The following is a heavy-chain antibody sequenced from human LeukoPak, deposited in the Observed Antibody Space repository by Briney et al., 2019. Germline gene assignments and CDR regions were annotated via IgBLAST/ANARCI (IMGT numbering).Heavy chain of an antibody. CDR2: TRGCGGSI. D-gene: IGHD3-22*01. V-gene: IGHV3-23*01. CDR3: AKEKEYGYYDSSGSLFDY. CDR1: GLTFSSPA. J-gene: IGHJ4*02. Sequence: GGSLRLSCAASGLTFSSPAVNWVRPAPGEGLEWVSATRGCGGSIYYADTVKGRFTIARDHSKNTLYLQMNSLRAEDTAEYYCAKEKEYGYYDSSGSLFDYWGQGALVTVSS.